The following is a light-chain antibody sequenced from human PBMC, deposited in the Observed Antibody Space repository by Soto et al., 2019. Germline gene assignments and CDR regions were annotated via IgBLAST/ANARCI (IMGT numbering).Light chain of an antibody. CDR3: CSYAGSYIFV. CDR2: DVS. CDR1: SSDVGGYNY. J-gene: IGLJ1*01. V-gene: IGLV2-11*01. Sequence: QSALTQPRSVSGSPGQSVTFSCTGSSSDVGGYNYVSWYQQHPGKAPKLMIYDVSRRPSGVPDRFSGSKSGNTASLTISGLQAEDEADYYCCSYAGSYIFVFGTGTKLTVL.